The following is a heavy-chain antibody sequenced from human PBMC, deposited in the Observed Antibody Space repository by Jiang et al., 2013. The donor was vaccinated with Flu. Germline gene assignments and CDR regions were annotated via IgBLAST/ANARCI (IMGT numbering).Heavy chain of an antibody. J-gene: IGHJ4*02. Sequence: QSGSELKKPGAPVKVSCKASGYTFTSYAMNWVRQAPGQGLEWMGWINTNTGNPTYAQGFTGRFVFSLDTSVSTAYLQISSLKAEDTAVYYCARSQTRTYYYDSSGYKGDDYWGQGTLVTVSS. D-gene: IGHD3-22*01. V-gene: IGHV7-4-1*02. CDR3: ARSQTRTYYYDSSGYKGDDY. CDR2: INTNTGNP. CDR1: GYTFTSYA.